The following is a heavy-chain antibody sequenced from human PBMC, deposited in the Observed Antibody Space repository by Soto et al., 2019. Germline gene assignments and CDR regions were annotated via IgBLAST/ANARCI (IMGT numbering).Heavy chain of an antibody. Sequence: QVQLVQSGAEVKKPGSSVKVSCKASGGTFSSYSINWVRQAPGQGLEWMGEIIPIFGTANYAQKFQGRVPLTADESTSTAYMELRSLRSEDRAVYYCARDGGRHSGGIAYWGQGTLVTVSS. CDR3: ARDGGRHSGGIAY. J-gene: IGHJ4*02. CDR2: IIPIFGTA. D-gene: IGHD1-26*01. CDR1: GGTFSSYS. V-gene: IGHV1-69*01.